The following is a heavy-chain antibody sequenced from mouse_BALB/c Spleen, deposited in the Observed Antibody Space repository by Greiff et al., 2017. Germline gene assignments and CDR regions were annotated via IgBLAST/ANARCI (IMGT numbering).Heavy chain of an antibody. CDR3: ARGDGYYGAY. V-gene: IGHV1S81*02. CDR2: INPSNGRT. Sequence: VKLQQPGAELVKPGASVKLSCKASGYTFTSYWMHWVKQRPGQGLEWIGEINPSNGRTNYNEKFKSKATLTVDKSSSTAYMQLSSLTSEDSAVYYCARGDGYYGAYWGQGTLVTVSA. J-gene: IGHJ3*01. D-gene: IGHD2-3*01. CDR1: GYTFTSYW.